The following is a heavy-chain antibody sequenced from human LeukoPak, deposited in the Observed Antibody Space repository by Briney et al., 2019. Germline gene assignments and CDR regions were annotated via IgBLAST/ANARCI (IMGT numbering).Heavy chain of an antibody. CDR2: INNEGSGT. V-gene: IGHV3-74*01. J-gene: IGHJ4*02. CDR1: GFTFSTYW. Sequence: GGSLRLSCAASGFTFSTYWMHWVRQAPGKGLVWVSRINNEGSGTGYADSVKGRFTISRDNAKNTLYLQMNSLRADDTAVYYCAKDMNSWRDGSGLGDYFDYWGQGTLVTVSS. D-gene: IGHD6-19*01. CDR3: AKDMNSWRDGSGLGDYFDY.